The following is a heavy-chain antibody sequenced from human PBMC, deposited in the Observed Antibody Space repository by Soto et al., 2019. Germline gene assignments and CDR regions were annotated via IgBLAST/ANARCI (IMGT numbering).Heavy chain of an antibody. V-gene: IGHV4-39*01. D-gene: IGHD1-26*01. Sequence: QLQLQESGPGLVKPSETLSHTCTVSGGSISSSSYYWGWIRQPPGKGLEWIGSIYYSGSTYYNPSLKSRVTISVDTSKNQFSLKLSSVTAADTGVYYSARRPSSGSYHYWYFDLWGRGTLVTVSS. CDR2: IYYSGST. CDR3: ARRPSSGSYHYWYFDL. CDR1: GGSISSSSYY. J-gene: IGHJ2*01.